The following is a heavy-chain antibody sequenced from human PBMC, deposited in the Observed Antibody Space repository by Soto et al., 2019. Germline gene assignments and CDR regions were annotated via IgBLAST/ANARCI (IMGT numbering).Heavy chain of an antibody. J-gene: IGHJ4*02. Sequence: PSETLSLTCAVYGGSFSGYYCSWIRQPPGKGLEWIGEINHSGSTNYNPSLKSRVTISADTSKNQFSLKLSSVTAADTAVYYCARGLVVTAMAERPALLFDYWGQGTLVTVSS. CDR1: GGSFSGYY. D-gene: IGHD2-21*02. CDR2: INHSGST. CDR3: ARGLVVTAMAERPALLFDY. V-gene: IGHV4-34*01.